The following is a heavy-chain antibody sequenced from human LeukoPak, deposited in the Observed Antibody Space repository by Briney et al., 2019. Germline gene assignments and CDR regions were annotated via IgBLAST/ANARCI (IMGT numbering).Heavy chain of an antibody. Sequence: GGSLRLSCAASGFTVSSNYMSWVRQAPGKGLEWVSVIYSGGSTYYADSVKGRFTISRDNSKNTLYPQMNSLRAEDTAVYYCARGPDYYDSSGYYYFDYWGQGTLVTVSS. V-gene: IGHV3-66*01. J-gene: IGHJ4*02. CDR3: ARGPDYYDSSGYYYFDY. CDR2: IYSGGST. D-gene: IGHD3-22*01. CDR1: GFTVSSNY.